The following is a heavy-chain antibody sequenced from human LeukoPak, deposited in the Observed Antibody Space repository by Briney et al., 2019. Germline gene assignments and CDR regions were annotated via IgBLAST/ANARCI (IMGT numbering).Heavy chain of an antibody. J-gene: IGHJ4*02. CDR2: IYYSGST. D-gene: IGHD1-14*01. Sequence: PSETLSLTCTVSGGSISSYYWSWMRQPPGKGLEWIGYIYYSGSTNYNPSLKSRVTISVDTSKNQFSLKLSSVTAADTAVYYCARHFKARTLFDYWGQGTLVTVSS. CDR1: GGSISSYY. CDR3: ARHFKARTLFDY. V-gene: IGHV4-59*08.